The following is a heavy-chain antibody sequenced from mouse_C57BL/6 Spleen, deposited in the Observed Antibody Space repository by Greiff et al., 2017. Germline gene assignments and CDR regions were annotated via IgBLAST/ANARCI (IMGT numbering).Heavy chain of an antibody. CDR3: ARYRDYDRYFDV. J-gene: IGHJ1*03. V-gene: IGHV5-12*01. CDR1: GFTFSDYY. Sequence: EVKLMESGGGLVQPGGSLKLSCAASGFTFSDYYMYWVRQTPEKRLEWVAYISNGGGSTYYPDTVKGRFTISRDNAKNTRYLQMSRLKSEDTAMYYCARYRDYDRYFDVWGTGTTVTVSS. CDR2: ISNGGGST. D-gene: IGHD2-4*01.